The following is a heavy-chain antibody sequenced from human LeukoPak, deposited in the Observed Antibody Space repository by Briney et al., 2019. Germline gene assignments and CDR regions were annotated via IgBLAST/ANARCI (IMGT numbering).Heavy chain of an antibody. CDR1: GGSISSSSYY. D-gene: IGHD2-2*01. CDR3: ARDRYCSSTSCYPFDY. Sequence: PSETLSLTCTVSGGSISSSSYYWGWIRQPPGKGREGIGSIYYSGSTYYNPSLKGRVTISVDTSKNQFSLKLSSVTAADTAVYCCARDRYCSSTSCYPFDYWGQGTLVTVSS. CDR2: IYYSGST. V-gene: IGHV4-39*01. J-gene: IGHJ4*02.